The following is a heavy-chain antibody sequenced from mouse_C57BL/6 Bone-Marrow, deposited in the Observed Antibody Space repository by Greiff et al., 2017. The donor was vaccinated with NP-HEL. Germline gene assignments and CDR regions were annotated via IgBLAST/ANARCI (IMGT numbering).Heavy chain of an antibody. J-gene: IGHJ3*01. D-gene: IGHD2-3*01. CDR2: IDPENGDT. V-gene: IGHV14-4*01. Sequence: VQLQQSGAELVRPGASVKLSCTASGFTITDDYMHWVKQRPGQGLEWIGWIDPENGDTEYASKFQGKATITADTSSNTAYLQLSSLTSDDTAVYYCTTSRWLLRFAYWGQGTPVTVTA. CDR3: TTSRWLLRFAY. CDR1: GFTITDDY.